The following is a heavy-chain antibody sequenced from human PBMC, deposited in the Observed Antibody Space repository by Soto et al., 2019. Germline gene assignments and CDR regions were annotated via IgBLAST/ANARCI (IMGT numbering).Heavy chain of an antibody. V-gene: IGHV3-48*01. CDR3: ARGYSGYLSYYFDY. CDR1: GFTFSSDS. Sequence: EVQLVESGGGLVQPGGSLRLSFAASGFTFSSDSMNWVRQAPGKGLEWVSYISSGSSTIYYADSVKGRFTISRDNAKNSLYLQMNSLRAEDTAVYYCARGYSGYLSYYFDYWGQGTLVTVSS. CDR2: ISSGSSTI. J-gene: IGHJ4*02. D-gene: IGHD5-12*01.